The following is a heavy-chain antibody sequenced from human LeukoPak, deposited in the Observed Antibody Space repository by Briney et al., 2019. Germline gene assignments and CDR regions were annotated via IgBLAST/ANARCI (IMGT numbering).Heavy chain of an antibody. CDR3: TTGGVFDL. J-gene: IGHJ3*01. Sequence: PGGSLRLSCAASGFTFSNAWMGWVRQAPGKGLEWVGRITSKTDGGTTDYAAPVKGRFTISRDDSKNTLYLQMSSLKAEDTAVYYCTTGGVFDLWGQGTMVTVSS. V-gene: IGHV3-15*01. CDR2: ITSKTDGGTT. CDR1: GFTFSNAW.